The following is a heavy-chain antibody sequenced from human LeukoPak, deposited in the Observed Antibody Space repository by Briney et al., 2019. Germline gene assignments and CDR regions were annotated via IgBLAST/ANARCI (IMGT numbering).Heavy chain of an antibody. J-gene: IGHJ4*02. D-gene: IGHD1-26*01. CDR2: IKADGSEK. V-gene: IGHV3-7*05. CDR3: AYRNNFEY. Sequence: PGGSLRLSCAASGFSFSGHWMNWVRQPPWKGLEWVANIKADGSEKYYVDSVKGRFTISRDDAKRTVDLQMDNLRAEDTAIYYCAYRNNFEYWGQGALVTVSS. CDR1: GFSFSGHW.